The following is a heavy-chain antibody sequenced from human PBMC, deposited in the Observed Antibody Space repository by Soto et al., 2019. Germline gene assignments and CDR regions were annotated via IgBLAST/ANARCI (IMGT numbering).Heavy chain of an antibody. CDR2: IDPSDSYT. Sequence: EVQLVQSGAEVKKPGESLRISCKGSGYSFTSYWISWVRQMPGKGLEWMGRIDPSDSYTNYSPSFQGHVTISADKSISTAYLQWSSLKASDTAMYYCARPSAEYCSSTSCYGHYYYYGMDVWGQGTTVTVSS. J-gene: IGHJ6*02. CDR1: GYSFTSYW. V-gene: IGHV5-10-1*03. CDR3: ARPSAEYCSSTSCYGHYYYYGMDV. D-gene: IGHD2-2*01.